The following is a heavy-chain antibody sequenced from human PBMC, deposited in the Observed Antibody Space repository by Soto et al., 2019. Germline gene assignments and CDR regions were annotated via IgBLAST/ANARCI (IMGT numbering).Heavy chain of an antibody. V-gene: IGHV1-18*01. J-gene: IGHJ4*02. CDR1: GYTFTSYG. D-gene: IGHD4-17*01. Sequence: QVPLVQSGAEVKKPGASVKVSCKASGYTFTSYGISWVRQAPGQGLERMGWISAYNGNTNYAQTLQVRVTMTTDTSTSTADMELRSLRSDDTAVYYCARDGIENDYGDYEEFDYWGQGTLVIVSS. CDR3: ARDGIENDYGDYEEFDY. CDR2: ISAYNGNT.